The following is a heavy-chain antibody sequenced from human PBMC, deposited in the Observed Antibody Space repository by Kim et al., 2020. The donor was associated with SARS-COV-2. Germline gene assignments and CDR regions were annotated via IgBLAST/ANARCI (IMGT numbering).Heavy chain of an antibody. CDR2: IYYSGST. CDR1: GGSISSSSYY. V-gene: IGHV4-39*07. J-gene: IGHJ4*02. D-gene: IGHD3-22*01. CDR3: ARARSQWGSGYYLDY. Sequence: SETLSLTCTVSGGSISSSSYYWGWIRQPPGKGLEWIGSIYYSGSTYYNPSLKSRVTISVDTSKNQFSLKLSSVTAADTAVYYCARARSQWGSGYYLDYWGQGTLVTVSS.